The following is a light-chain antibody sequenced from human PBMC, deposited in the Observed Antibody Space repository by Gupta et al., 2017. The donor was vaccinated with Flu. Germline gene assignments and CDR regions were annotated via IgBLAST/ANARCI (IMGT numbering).Light chain of an antibody. CDR1: QSINSY. J-gene: IGKJ1*01. CDR3: QQRSSWPRA. V-gene: IGKV3-11*01. CDR2: ETS. Sequence: GDRAARSCRASQSINSYLAWYQQKAGQAPRLLIYETSNRATGIPARFSGSASGTDFTLTISSLEPEDFAVYYCQQRSSWPRAFGQGTKVEI.